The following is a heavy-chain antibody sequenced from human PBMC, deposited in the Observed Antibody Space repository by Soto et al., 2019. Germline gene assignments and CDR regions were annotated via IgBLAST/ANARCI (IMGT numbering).Heavy chain of an antibody. V-gene: IGHV4-59*01. CDR2: IYYSGST. D-gene: IGHD3-16*01. Sequence: PSETLSLTCVFSGGSLSSYYWSWIRQPPGKGLEWIGYIYYSGSTNYNPSLKSRVTISVDTSKNQFSLKLSSVTAADTAVYYCARGYGWYFDYWGQGTLVTVSS. CDR3: ARGYGWYFDY. CDR1: GGSLSSYY. J-gene: IGHJ4*02.